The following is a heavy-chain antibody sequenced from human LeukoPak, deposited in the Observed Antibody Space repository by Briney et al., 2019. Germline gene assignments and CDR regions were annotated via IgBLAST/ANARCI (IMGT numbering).Heavy chain of an antibody. J-gene: IGHJ3*02. CDR1: GYTFTSYG. CDR2: IGAYNGNT. V-gene: IGHV1-18*01. D-gene: IGHD3-22*01. CDR3: ARGGDYYDSSGSYAFDI. Sequence: GASVKVSCKASGYTFTSYGISWLRQAPGQGLEWMGWIGAYNGNTNYAQKLQGRVTMTTDTSTSTAYMELRSLRSDDTAVYYCARGGDYYDSSGSYAFDIWGQGTMVTVSS.